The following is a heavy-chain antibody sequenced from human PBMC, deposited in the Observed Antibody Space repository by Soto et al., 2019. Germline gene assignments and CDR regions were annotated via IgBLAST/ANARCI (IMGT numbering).Heavy chain of an antibody. D-gene: IGHD1-20*01. Sequence: QVQLQESGPGLVKSSETLSLTCTVSGGSISRYYWNWIRQPPGKGLEWLGYIYYSGSTNYNPALESRVTISVDTSKNQCSLWLNSVTAADTAVYYCARSQYTGYERPTFVPSFEYWGLGTLVTVSS. CDR3: ARSQYTGYERPTFVPSFEY. CDR2: IYYSGST. CDR1: GGSISRYY. V-gene: IGHV4-59*01. J-gene: IGHJ4*02.